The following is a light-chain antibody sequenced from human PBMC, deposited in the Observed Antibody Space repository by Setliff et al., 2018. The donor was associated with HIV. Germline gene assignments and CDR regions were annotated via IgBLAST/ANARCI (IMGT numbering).Light chain of an antibody. CDR3: SSYTSSSTPYV. CDR1: SSDVGDYNY. J-gene: IGLJ1*01. CDR2: DVS. V-gene: IGLV2-14*03. Sequence: QSALTQPPSASGSPGQSVTISCTGTSSDVGDYNYVSWYQQHPGKAPKLMIYDVSKRPSGVSNRFSGSKSGNTASLIISGLQAEDEADYYCSSYTSSSTPYVFGTGTKGTVL.